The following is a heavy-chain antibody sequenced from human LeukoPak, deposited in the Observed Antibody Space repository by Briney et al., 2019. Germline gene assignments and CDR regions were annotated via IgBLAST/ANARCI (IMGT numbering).Heavy chain of an antibody. CDR1: GGSFSGYY. Sequence: ETLSLTCAVYGGSFSGYYWSWIRQPPGKGLEWVSGINWNGGSTGYADSVKGRFTISRDNAKNSLYLQMNSLRAEDTALYYCARGTNYYDSSGYYYFDYWGQGILVTVSS. CDR3: ARGTNYYDSSGYYYFDY. J-gene: IGHJ4*02. CDR2: INWNGGST. D-gene: IGHD3-22*01. V-gene: IGHV3-20*04.